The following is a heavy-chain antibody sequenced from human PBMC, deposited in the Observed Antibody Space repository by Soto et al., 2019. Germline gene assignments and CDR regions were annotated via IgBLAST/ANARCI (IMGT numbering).Heavy chain of an antibody. D-gene: IGHD1-26*01. CDR2: IIPILGIA. CDR1: GGTFSSYT. Sequence: QVQLVQSGAEVKKPGSSVKVSCKASGGTFSSYTISWVRQAPGQGLEWMGRIIPILGIANYAQKFQGRVTITADKSTSTAYMELSSLRSEDTAGYYCASSYAPGYFDYWGQGTLVTVSS. V-gene: IGHV1-69*02. J-gene: IGHJ4*02. CDR3: ASSYAPGYFDY.